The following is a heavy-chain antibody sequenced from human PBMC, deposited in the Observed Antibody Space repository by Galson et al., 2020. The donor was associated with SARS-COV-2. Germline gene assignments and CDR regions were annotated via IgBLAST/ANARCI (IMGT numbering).Heavy chain of an antibody. D-gene: IGHD6-19*01. CDR3: ARSQAVAGTWYFDL. V-gene: IGHV4-59*01. CDR2: IYYSGST. Sequence: SETLSLTCTVSGGSISSYYWSWIRQPPGKGLEWIGYIYYSGSTNYNPSLKSRVTISVDTSKNQFSLKLSSVTAADTAVYYCARSQAVAGTWYFDLWGRGTLVTVSS. J-gene: IGHJ2*01. CDR1: GGSISSYY.